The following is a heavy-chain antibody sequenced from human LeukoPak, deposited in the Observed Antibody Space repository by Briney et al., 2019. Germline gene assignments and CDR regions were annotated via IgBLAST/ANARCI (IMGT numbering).Heavy chain of an antibody. J-gene: IGHJ5*02. CDR2: IRYDGRNK. CDR3: AKDVDSSNWYGDWFDP. V-gene: IGHV3-30*02. D-gene: IGHD6-13*01. Sequence: PGGSLRLSCAASGFTYSSYWMSWVRQAPGKGLEWVAFIRYDGRNKYYVDSVKGRFTISRDNSKNTLYLQMNSLRTEDTAVYYCAKDVDSSNWYGDWFDPWGQGTLVTVSS. CDR1: GFTYSSYW.